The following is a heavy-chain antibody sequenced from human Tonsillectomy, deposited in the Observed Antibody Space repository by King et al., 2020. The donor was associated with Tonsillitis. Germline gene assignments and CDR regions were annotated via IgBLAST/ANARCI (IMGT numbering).Heavy chain of an antibody. V-gene: IGHV1-2*02. D-gene: IGHD2-21*01. CDR2: INPHNGLT. CDR1: GYTFSGCY. Sequence: QLVQSGTEVKRPGASVKVSCQASGYTFSGCYIHWVRQAPGQGLEWMGWINPHNGLTKYAQKFQDRVTMTRDTSADTANMELSRLGSDDTAVYYCARETIFDGESMSSFDLWGQGTLVTVS. J-gene: IGHJ5*02. CDR3: ARETIFDGESMSSFDL.